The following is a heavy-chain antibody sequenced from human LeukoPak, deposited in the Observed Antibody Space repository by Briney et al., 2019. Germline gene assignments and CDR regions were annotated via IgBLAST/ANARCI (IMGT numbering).Heavy chain of an antibody. CDR2: INPNSGGT. CDR3: PRGVSSPRSSRFGELLPFDY. CDR1: GYTFTGYY. V-gene: IGHV1-2*02. Sequence: ASVKVSCKASGYTFTGYYMHWVRQAPGQGLEWMGWINPNSGGTNYAQKFQGRVTMTRDTSISTAYMELSRLRSDDTAGYYCPRGVSSPRSSRFGELLPFDYWGQGTLVTVSS. D-gene: IGHD3-10*01. J-gene: IGHJ4*02.